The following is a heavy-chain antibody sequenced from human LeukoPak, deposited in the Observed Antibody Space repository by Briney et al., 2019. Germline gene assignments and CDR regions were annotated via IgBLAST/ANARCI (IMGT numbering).Heavy chain of an antibody. CDR1: GFTVSSNY. Sequence: GGSLRLSCAASGFTVSSNYMSWVRQAPGKGLEWVSVIYSGGSTHYADSVKGRFTISRDNSKNTLYLQMNSLRAEDTAVYYCASSTVIYYFDYWGQGTLVTVSS. J-gene: IGHJ4*02. CDR3: ASSTVIYYFDY. D-gene: IGHD4-11*01. CDR2: IYSGGST. V-gene: IGHV3-53*01.